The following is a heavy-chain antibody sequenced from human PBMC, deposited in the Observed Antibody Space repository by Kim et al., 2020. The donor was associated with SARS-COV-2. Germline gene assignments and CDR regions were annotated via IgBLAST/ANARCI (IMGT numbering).Heavy chain of an antibody. Sequence: SETLSLTCTVSGGSISSYYWSWIRQPPGKGLEWIGYIYYSGSTNYNPSLKSRVTISVDTSKNQFSLKLSSVTAADTAVYYCARGGPYYYDSSGYYSYYFDYWGQGTLVTVSS. CDR1: GGSISSYY. CDR2: IYYSGST. D-gene: IGHD3-22*01. V-gene: IGHV4-59*13. J-gene: IGHJ4*02. CDR3: ARGGPYYYDSSGYYSYYFDY.